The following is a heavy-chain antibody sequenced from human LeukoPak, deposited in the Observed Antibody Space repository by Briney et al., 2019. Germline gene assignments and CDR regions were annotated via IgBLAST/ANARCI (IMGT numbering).Heavy chain of an antibody. CDR1: GGSFSGYY. CDR2: INHSGST. Sequence: SETLSLTCAVYGGSFSGYYWSWIRQPPGKGLEWIGEINHSGSTNYNTSLKSRVTISLDTSKNQFSLKLSSVTAADTAVYYCARLRYYYDSSGYSYYFDYWGQGTLVTVSS. D-gene: IGHD3-22*01. J-gene: IGHJ4*02. V-gene: IGHV4-34*01. CDR3: ARLRYYYDSSGYSYYFDY.